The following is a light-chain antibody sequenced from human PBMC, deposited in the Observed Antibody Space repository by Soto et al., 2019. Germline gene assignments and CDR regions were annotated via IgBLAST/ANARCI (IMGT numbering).Light chain of an antibody. V-gene: IGKV2-30*02. CDR3: MQGTHWPLP. Sequence: DVVMTQSPLSLPVTLGQPASISCRSNQSLVHSDGIAYFSWFQQRPGRSPRRLIYKVSNRDSGVPPRFSGSGSGAVFQLKIRRVEGEDVGVYTCMQGTHWPLPFGQGTRLEF. J-gene: IGKJ5*01. CDR1: QSLVHSDGIAY. CDR2: KVS.